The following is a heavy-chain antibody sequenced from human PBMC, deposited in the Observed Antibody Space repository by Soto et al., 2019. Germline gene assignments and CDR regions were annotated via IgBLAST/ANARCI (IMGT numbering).Heavy chain of an antibody. CDR2: IYYSGST. Sequence: SETLSLTCTVSGGSVSSGSYYWSWIRQPPGKGLEWIGYIYYSGSTNYNPSLKSRVTISVDTSKNQFSLKLRSVTAADTAVYYCARVSGAALPPRIYYYYNGIDVWGQGTTVTVSS. D-gene: IGHD6-13*01. CDR3: ARVSGAALPPRIYYYYNGIDV. CDR1: GGSVSSGSYY. V-gene: IGHV4-61*01. J-gene: IGHJ6*02.